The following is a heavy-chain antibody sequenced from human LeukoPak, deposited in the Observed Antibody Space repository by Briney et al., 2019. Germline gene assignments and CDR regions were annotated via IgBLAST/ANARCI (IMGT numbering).Heavy chain of an antibody. CDR2: IIPIFGTA. CDR3: ARDRDSSGYLPIDY. J-gene: IGHJ4*02. Sequence: SVKVSCKASGGTFSSYAISWVRQAPGQGLEWMGRIIPIFGTANYAQKFQGRVTIATDESTSTAYMELSSLRSEDTAVYYCARDRDSSGYLPIDYWGQGTLVTVSS. D-gene: IGHD3-22*01. CDR1: GGTFSSYA. V-gene: IGHV1-69*05.